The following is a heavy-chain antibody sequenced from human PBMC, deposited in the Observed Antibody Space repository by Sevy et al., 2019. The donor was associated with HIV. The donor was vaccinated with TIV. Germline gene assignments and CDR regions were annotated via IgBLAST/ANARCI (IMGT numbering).Heavy chain of an antibody. CDR3: AKQPSNSGSNY. CDR1: GFTFSSYA. Sequence: GVSLRLSCAASGFTFSSYAMSWVRQAPGKGLEWVSAISGSGGSTYYADSVKGRFTISRDNSKNTLYLQMNSLRAEDTAVYYCAKQPSNSGSNYWGQGTLVTVSS. CDR2: ISGSGGST. D-gene: IGHD6-19*01. J-gene: IGHJ4*02. V-gene: IGHV3-23*01.